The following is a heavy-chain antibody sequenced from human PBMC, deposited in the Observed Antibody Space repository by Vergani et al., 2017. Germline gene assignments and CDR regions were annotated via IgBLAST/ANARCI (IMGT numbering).Heavy chain of an antibody. Sequence: EVQLLESGGGLVQPGGSLRLSCAASGFTFSSYAMSWVRQAPGKGLEWVSAISGSGGSTYYADSVKGRFTISRDNSKNTLYLQMNSPRAEDTAVYYCAKGYCSGGSCYSPFDYWGQGTLVTVSS. D-gene: IGHD2-15*01. V-gene: IGHV3-23*01. CDR2: ISGSGGST. J-gene: IGHJ4*02. CDR1: GFTFSSYA. CDR3: AKGYCSGGSCYSPFDY.